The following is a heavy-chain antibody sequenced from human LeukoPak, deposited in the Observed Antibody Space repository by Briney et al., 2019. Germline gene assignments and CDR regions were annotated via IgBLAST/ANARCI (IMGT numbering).Heavy chain of an antibody. Sequence: GASVKVSCKASGYTFTRYFMHWVRQAPGQGLEWMGTINPYGGNTNYAQKFQGRVSMTRDTSTSTIYMELSSLRSEDTAMYYCAREYEVVESSGSRSSFEYWGQGTLVTVAS. D-gene: IGHD3-22*01. J-gene: IGHJ4*02. CDR3: AREYEVVESSGSRSSFEY. V-gene: IGHV1-46*01. CDR1: GYTFTRYF. CDR2: INPYGGNT.